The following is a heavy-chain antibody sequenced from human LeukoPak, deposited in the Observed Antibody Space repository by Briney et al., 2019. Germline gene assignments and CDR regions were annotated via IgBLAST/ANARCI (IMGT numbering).Heavy chain of an antibody. D-gene: IGHD2-2*01. CDR3: ARVGYCSSTSCPRNFDY. Sequence: GGSLRLSCAASGFNFFNYSMNWVRQAPGKGLEWISCITSSGNSLYYADSVKGRFTISRDPAKTSLYMRMNSLRAEDTAVYYCARVGYCSSTSCPRNFDYWGQGTLVTVSS. CDR2: ITSSGNSL. J-gene: IGHJ4*02. CDR1: GFNFFNYS. V-gene: IGHV3-48*04.